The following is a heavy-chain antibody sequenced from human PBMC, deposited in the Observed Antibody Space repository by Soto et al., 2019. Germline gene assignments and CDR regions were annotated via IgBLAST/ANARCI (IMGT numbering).Heavy chain of an antibody. D-gene: IGHD6-13*01. Sequence: EVQLLESGGGLVQPGGSLRLSCAASGFTFSSYAMNWVRQAPGKGLEWGSVISGSDGSTYYADSGKGRFTISRDNSKNTLNLQMNSLRAEDTAVYYCARRSSSWYFDCWGQGTLVTVSS. V-gene: IGHV3-23*01. CDR3: ARRSSSWYFDC. CDR1: GFTFSSYA. J-gene: IGHJ4*02. CDR2: ISGSDGST.